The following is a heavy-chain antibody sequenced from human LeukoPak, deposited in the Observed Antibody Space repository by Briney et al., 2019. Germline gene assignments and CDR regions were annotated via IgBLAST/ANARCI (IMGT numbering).Heavy chain of an antibody. J-gene: IGHJ4*02. V-gene: IGHV1-69*04. CDR3: ARDSNYYDSSGYPGGY. D-gene: IGHD3-22*01. Sequence: ASVKVSCKASGGTFSSYAISWVRQAPGQGLEWMGRIIPILVISDYAQKFQGRVTMTTDTSTSTAYMELRSLRSDDTAVYYCARDSNYYDSSGYPGGYWGQGTLVTVSS. CDR2: IIPILVIS. CDR1: GGTFSSYA.